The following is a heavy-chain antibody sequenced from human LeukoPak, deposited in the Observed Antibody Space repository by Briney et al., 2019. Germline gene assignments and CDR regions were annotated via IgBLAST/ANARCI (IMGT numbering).Heavy chain of an antibody. Sequence: SETLSLTCTVSGGSISSYYWSWIRQPPGKGLEWIGYIYYSGSTNYNPSLKSRVTISVDTSKNQFSLKLSSVTAADTAVYFCGRYDHPVLTPIDFWGQGTLVTVSS. V-gene: IGHV4-59*01. CDR1: GGSISSYY. CDR3: GRYDHPVLTPIDF. J-gene: IGHJ4*02. CDR2: IYYSGST. D-gene: IGHD3-3*01.